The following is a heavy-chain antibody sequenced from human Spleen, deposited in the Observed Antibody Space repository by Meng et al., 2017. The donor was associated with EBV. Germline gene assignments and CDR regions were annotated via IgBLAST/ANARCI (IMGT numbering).Heavy chain of an antibody. D-gene: IGHD6-13*01. V-gene: IGHV3-30-3*01. CDR2: ISYDGSNK. Sequence: QVQLVESGGGVVQPGRSLSLSCAASGFTFSNYAMHWVRQAPGKGLEWVAVISYDGSNKDYADSVKGRFTISRDNSKNTLYLQMNSLRAEDTAVYYCARDLSIAAAAPDYWGQGPLVTVAS. CDR1: GFTFSNYA. J-gene: IGHJ4*02. CDR3: ARDLSIAAAAPDY.